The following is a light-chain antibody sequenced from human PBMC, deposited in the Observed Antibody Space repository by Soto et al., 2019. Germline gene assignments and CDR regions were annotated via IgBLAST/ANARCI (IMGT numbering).Light chain of an antibody. CDR2: DAS. CDR1: QSVSSY. V-gene: IGKV3-20*01. J-gene: IGKJ5*01. CDR3: KQYGSSHN. Sequence: EIVLTQTPPTLSLSPGQRSTLSCRASQSVSSYLAWYQQKPGQAPRLLIYDASNRATGIPDRFSGSVSGSDFILTINRLEPEDFAVYYCKQYGSSHNFGQGTRLEIK.